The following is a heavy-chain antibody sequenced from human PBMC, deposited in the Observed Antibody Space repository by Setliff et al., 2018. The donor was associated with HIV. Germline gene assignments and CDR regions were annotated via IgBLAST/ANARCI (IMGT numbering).Heavy chain of an antibody. Sequence: GSLRLSCAVSGFTFSTYAMSWVRQAPGKGLEWVSYISSSGTTIYYADSVKGRFTISRDNAKNSLYLQMNSLRAEDTAVYYCARPNYYDSSGSFDYWGQGTLVTVSS. D-gene: IGHD3-22*01. J-gene: IGHJ4*02. CDR2: ISSSGTTI. V-gene: IGHV3-48*03. CDR1: GFTFSTYA. CDR3: ARPNYYDSSGSFDY.